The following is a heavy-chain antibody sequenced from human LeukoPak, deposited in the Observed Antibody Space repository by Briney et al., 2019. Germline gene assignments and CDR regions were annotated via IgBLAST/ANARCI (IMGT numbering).Heavy chain of an antibody. D-gene: IGHD6-19*01. V-gene: IGHV3-74*01. CDR3: AKEGGVLAVAVSQSY. CDR1: GFTFSSYW. J-gene: IGHJ4*02. Sequence: PGGSLRLSCVVSGFTFSSYWMHWVRQGPGKGLVWVSRIDNGGINTLYADSVRGRFTISRDNAKNTLYLQMNSLKVEDTAIYYCAKEGGVLAVAVSQSYWGQGTLVTVSS. CDR2: IDNGGINT.